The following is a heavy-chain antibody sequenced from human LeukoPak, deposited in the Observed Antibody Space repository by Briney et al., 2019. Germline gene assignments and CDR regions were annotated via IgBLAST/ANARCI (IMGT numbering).Heavy chain of an antibody. V-gene: IGHV3-74*01. D-gene: IGHD3-10*01. CDR2: INTDGSST. J-gene: IGHJ2*01. CDR1: GFTFSTYW. Sequence: GGSLRLSCAASGFTFSTYWMHWVRQAPGKGLVWVSRINTDGSSTRYADSVKGRFTISRDNAKNTLYVQMNSLRAEDTAVYYCARGRGQNFDLWGRGTLVTVSS. CDR3: ARGRGQNFDL.